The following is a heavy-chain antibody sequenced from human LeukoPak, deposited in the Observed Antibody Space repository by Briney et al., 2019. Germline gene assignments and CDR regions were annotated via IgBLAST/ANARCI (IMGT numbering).Heavy chain of an antibody. CDR3: ARARYDQNDAFDI. D-gene: IGHD1-14*01. J-gene: IGHJ3*02. CDR2: IKQDGSEK. V-gene: IGHV3-7*03. CDR1: GFTFSSYW. Sequence: GGSLRLSCVASGFTFSSYWVTWVRQAPGKGLEWVGNIKQDGSEKYYMDSVKGRFTISRDNAKNSVYLQMNSLRVEDTAVYYCARARYDQNDAFDIWGQGTMVTVSS.